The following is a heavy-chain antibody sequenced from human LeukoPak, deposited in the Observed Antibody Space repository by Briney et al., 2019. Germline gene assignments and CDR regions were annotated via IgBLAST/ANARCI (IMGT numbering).Heavy chain of an antibody. CDR1: DGTFGLHY. V-gene: IGHV4-59*11. CDR2: MLYRGNS. D-gene: IGHD4-17*01. Sequence: SETLSLTCTVSDGTFGLHYWTWIRQTPAKGLEYMGYMLYRGNSNYNPSLKSRVTIAMDTPKKEVSLKLRAVTTADTAVYYCVRGRRYGDYVNYFDFWGPGIWVTVSS. J-gene: IGHJ4*02. CDR3: VRGRRYGDYVNYFDF.